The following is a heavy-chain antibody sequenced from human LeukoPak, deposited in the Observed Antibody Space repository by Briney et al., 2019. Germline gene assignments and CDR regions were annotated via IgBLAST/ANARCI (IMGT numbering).Heavy chain of an antibody. D-gene: IGHD6-13*01. CDR2: INHSGST. CDR3: ARPFLAAASGYYFDY. CDR1: GGSFSGYY. J-gene: IGHJ4*02. V-gene: IGHV4-34*01. Sequence: PSETLSLTCAAYGGSFSGYYWSWIRQPPGKGLEWIGEINHSGSTNYNPSLKSRVTISVDTSKNQFSLKLSSVTAADTAVYYCARPFLAAASGYYFDYWGQGTLVTVSS.